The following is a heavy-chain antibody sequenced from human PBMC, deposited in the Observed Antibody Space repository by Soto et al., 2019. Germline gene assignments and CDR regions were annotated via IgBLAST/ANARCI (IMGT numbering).Heavy chain of an antibody. V-gene: IGHV1-18*01. CDR3: AGSIVVVPAAIYRWAGYPHYYYGMDV. CDR1: GYTFTSYG. Sequence: QVQLVQSGAEVKKPGASVKVSCKASGYTFTSYGISWVRQAPGQGLEWMGWISAYNGNTNYAQKLQGRVTMTTDTSTSTAYMELRSLRSDDTAVYYCAGSIVVVPAAIYRWAGYPHYYYGMDVWGQGTTVTVSS. CDR2: ISAYNGNT. J-gene: IGHJ6*02. D-gene: IGHD2-2*02.